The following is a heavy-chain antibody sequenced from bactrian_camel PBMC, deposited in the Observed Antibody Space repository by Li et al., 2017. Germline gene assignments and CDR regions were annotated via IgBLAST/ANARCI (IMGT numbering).Heavy chain of an antibody. CDR1: GYIYNIGC. J-gene: IGHJ6*01. D-gene: IGHD3*01. CDR3: APEDGRADECYSRYWLAAVRESGY. Sequence: HVQLVESGGGSVPAGGSLRLSCAASGYIYNIGCMGWFRQAPGKEREAVGAIHTNGDGTTYYADSVKGRFTISQDKGKRTMYLQMTSLKPEDTAMYYCAPEDGRADECYSRYWLAAVRESGYWGQGTQVTVS. CDR2: IHTNGDGTT. V-gene: IGHV3S54*01.